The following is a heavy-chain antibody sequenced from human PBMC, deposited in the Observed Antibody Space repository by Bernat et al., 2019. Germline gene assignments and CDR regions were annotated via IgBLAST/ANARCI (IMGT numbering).Heavy chain of an antibody. CDR2: IWYDGSNK. J-gene: IGHJ6*02. CDR1: GFTFSSYG. Sequence: QVQLVESGGGVVQPGRSLRLSCAASGFTFSSYGMHWVRQAPGKGLEWVAAIWYDGSNKYYADSVKGRFTISRDNSKNTLYLQMNSLRAEDTAVYYCARDRTTMVRGVTYAYYYGMDVWGQGTTVTVSS. CDR3: ARDRTTMVRGVTYAYYYGMDV. D-gene: IGHD3-10*01. V-gene: IGHV3-33*01.